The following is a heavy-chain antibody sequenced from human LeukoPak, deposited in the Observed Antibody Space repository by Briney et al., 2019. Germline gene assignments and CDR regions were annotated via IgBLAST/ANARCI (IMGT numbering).Heavy chain of an antibody. D-gene: IGHD3-10*01. CDR2: IYYSGST. V-gene: IGHV4-30-4*08. CDR3: ARDRYYYGSGSFGFDY. CDR1: GGSISSGGYY. J-gene: IGHJ4*02. Sequence: PSQTLSLTCTVSGGSISSGGYYWSWIRQHPGKGLEWIGYIYYSGSTYYNPSLKSRVTIAVDTSKNQFSLKLSSVTAADTAVYYCARDRYYYGSGSFGFDYWGQGTLVTVSS.